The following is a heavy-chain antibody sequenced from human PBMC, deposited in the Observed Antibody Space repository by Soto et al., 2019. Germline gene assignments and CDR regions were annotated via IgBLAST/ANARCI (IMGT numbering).Heavy chain of an antibody. V-gene: IGHV1-8*01. Sequence: QVQLVQSGAEVKKPGASVKVSCKASGYTFTGYDINWLRQATGQGLEWMGWLNPNSGNTGYAQKFQGRVTMTRNTSISTAYMALSSLRSDDTAVYYCAREKTSYGMDVWGQGTTVTVSS. CDR1: GYTFTGYD. J-gene: IGHJ6*02. CDR2: LNPNSGNT. CDR3: AREKTSYGMDV.